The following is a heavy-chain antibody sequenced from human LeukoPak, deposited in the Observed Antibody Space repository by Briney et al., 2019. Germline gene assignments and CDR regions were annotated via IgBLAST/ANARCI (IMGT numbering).Heavy chain of an antibody. J-gene: IGHJ3*02. CDR2: INPYRGGT. Sequence: ASVKVSCKASGYTFTAYYMHWVRQAPGQGLEWMGWINPYRGGTNYAQKFQGRVTMTRDTSIGTAYMELSRLKSDDTAVYYCAREGLGDSSGYHHAFDIWGQGTMVTVSP. D-gene: IGHD3-22*01. CDR1: GYTFTAYY. CDR3: AREGLGDSSGYHHAFDI. V-gene: IGHV1-2*02.